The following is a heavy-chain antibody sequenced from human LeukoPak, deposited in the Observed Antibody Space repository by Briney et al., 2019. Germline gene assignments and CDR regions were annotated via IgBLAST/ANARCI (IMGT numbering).Heavy chain of an antibody. V-gene: IGHV3-30-3*01. CDR3: ARELLATRGLFDY. CDR1: GFTFSGSA. J-gene: IGHJ4*02. CDR2: ISYDGSNK. Sequence: GGSLRLSCAASGFTFSGSAMHWVRQAPGKGLEWVAVISYDGSNKYYADSVKGRFTISRDNSKNTLYLQMNSLRAEDTAVYYCARELLATRGLFDYWGQGTLVTVSS. D-gene: IGHD3-3*02.